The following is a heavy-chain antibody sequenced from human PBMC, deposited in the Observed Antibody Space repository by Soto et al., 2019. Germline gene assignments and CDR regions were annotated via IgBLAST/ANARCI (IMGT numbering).Heavy chain of an antibody. D-gene: IGHD3-10*01. CDR2: IYYSGST. CDR3: ARFCKGSGSYYLDH. V-gene: IGHV4-31*03. J-gene: IGHJ4*02. Sequence: QVQLQESGPGLVKPSQTLSLTCTVSGGSISSGGYYWSWIRQHPGKGLEWIGYIYYSGSTYYNPSLKSRVTISVDTSKNQFSLKLSSVTAADTAVYYCARFCKGSGSYYLDHWGQGTLVTVSS. CDR1: GGSISSGGYY.